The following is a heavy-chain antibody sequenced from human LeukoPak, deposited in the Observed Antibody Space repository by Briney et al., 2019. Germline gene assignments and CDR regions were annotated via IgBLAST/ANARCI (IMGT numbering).Heavy chain of an antibody. CDR2: ISSSSSYI. D-gene: IGHD1-1*01. CDR1: GFTFSNYE. J-gene: IGHJ4*02. Sequence: GGSRRLSCAASGFTFSNYEMNWVRQAPGKGLEWVSSISSSSSYIYYADSVKGRFTISRDNAKNSLYLQMNSLRAEDTAVYYCARDGGTSFDYWGQGTLVTVSS. V-gene: IGHV3-21*01. CDR3: ARDGGTSFDY.